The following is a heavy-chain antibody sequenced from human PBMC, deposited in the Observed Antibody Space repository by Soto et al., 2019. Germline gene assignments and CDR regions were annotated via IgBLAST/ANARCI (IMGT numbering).Heavy chain of an antibody. Sequence: PGGSLRLSCAASGFTFSSYGMHWVRQAPGKGLEWVAVISYDGSNKYYADSVKGRFTISRDNSKNTLYLQMNSLRAEDTAVYYCASELRYFDWLPHDYWGQGTLVTVSS. J-gene: IGHJ4*02. V-gene: IGHV3-30*03. CDR1: GFTFSSYG. D-gene: IGHD3-9*01. CDR2: ISYDGSNK. CDR3: ASELRYFDWLPHDY.